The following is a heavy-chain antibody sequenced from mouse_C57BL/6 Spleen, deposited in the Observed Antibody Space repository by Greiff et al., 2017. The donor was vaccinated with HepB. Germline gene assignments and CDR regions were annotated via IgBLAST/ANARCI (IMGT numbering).Heavy chain of an antibody. Sequence: QVQLQQSGAELVKPGASVKISCKASGYAFSSYWMNWVKQRPGKGLEWIGQIYPGDGDTNYKGKFKGKATLTADKSSSTSYMQLSSLTSEDAAVYFCARRETPRDAMDDWGPGTTVTVSS. CDR3: ARRETPRDAMDD. CDR1: GYAFSSYW. V-gene: IGHV1-80*01. CDR2: IYPGDGDT. J-gene: IGHJ4*01.